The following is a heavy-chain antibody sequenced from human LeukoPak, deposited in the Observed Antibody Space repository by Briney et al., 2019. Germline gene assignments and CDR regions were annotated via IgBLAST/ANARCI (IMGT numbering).Heavy chain of an antibody. D-gene: IGHD3-10*01. J-gene: IGHJ6*02. CDR1: GFTFSSFG. CDR2: ISDSSSLT. CDR3: AKVIRGGYGMDV. Sequence: GGSLRLSCAASGFTFSSFGMNWVRQAPGKGLEWVSYISDSSSLTYYADSVKGRFTISRDNAKNSLSLQLNSLRDEDTAVYFCAKVIRGGYGMDVWGQGTTVTVS. V-gene: IGHV3-48*02.